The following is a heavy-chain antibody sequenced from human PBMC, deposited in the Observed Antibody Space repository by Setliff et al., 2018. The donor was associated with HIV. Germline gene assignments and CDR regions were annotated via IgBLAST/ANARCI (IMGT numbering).Heavy chain of an antibody. CDR3: ILLGMHGAFDI. CDR2: IANKADSHTI. J-gene: IGHJ3*02. V-gene: IGHV3-72*01. Sequence: PGGFLRLSCAASGFTFSDHYMDWVRQSPGKGLEWVGRIANKADSHTIQYAASVQGRFTISRDDSKNTLYLQMDSLSTEDTAVYYCILLGMHGAFDIWGQGTMVTVSS. CDR1: GFTFSDHY. D-gene: IGHD7-27*01.